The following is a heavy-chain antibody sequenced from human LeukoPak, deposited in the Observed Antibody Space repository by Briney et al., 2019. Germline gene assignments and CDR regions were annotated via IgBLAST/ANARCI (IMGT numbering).Heavy chain of an antibody. J-gene: IGHJ3*02. CDR1: GFTFSSYA. V-gene: IGHV3-30-3*01. CDR3: ARDEILARQQWLPDAFDI. Sequence: PGGSLRLSCAASGFTFSSYAMHWVRQAPGKGLEWVAVISYDGSNKYYADSVKGRFTISRDNSKNTLYLQMNSLRAEDTAVYYCARDEILARQQWLPDAFDIWGQGTMVTVSS. CDR2: ISYDGSNK. D-gene: IGHD6-19*01.